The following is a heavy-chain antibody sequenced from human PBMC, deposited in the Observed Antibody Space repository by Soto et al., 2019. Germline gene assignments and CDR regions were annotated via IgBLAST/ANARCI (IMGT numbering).Heavy chain of an antibody. D-gene: IGHD3-10*01. CDR1: GFTFSSYG. CDR3: ARDVGDGTAFRFDF. V-gene: IGHV3-33*01. Sequence: GGSLRLSCEGFGFTFSSYGVHWVRQAPGKGLEWVAVIFYDGNKKYYVDSVKGRFTVSRDNSRNTVYLQMSSLRGEDTAVYHCARDVGDGTAFRFDFWGRGTLVTVSS. CDR2: IFYDGNKK. J-gene: IGHJ4*02.